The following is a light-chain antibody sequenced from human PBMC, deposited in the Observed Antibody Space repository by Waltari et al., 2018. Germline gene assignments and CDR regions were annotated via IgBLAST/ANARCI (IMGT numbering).Light chain of an antibody. CDR1: RGIDAF. Sequence: DIQMTQSPSSLSASVGDRVTITCQASRGIDAFLNWYQQQPGKAPQLLIYDASTLQRGVPPRFSGTRIGTDFSLSISDLQPEDFATYCCQPSYSAPCTFGRGTRLE. V-gene: IGKV1-39*01. CDR2: DAS. CDR3: QPSYSAPCT. J-gene: IGKJ5*01.